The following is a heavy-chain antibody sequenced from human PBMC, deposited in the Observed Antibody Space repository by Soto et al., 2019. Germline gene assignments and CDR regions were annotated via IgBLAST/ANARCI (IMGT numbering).Heavy chain of an antibody. Sequence: PSETLSLTCAVSGYSISSSNWWGWIRQPPGKGLEWIGYIYYSGTTYYKPPLKSRVTMSVDTSKNQFSLKLTSVTAADTAVYYCARTSMVRGVIFGWFDPWGQGTLVTVSS. V-gene: IGHV4-28*01. J-gene: IGHJ5*02. CDR1: GYSISSSNW. CDR2: IYYSGTT. D-gene: IGHD3-10*01. CDR3: ARTSMVRGVIFGWFDP.